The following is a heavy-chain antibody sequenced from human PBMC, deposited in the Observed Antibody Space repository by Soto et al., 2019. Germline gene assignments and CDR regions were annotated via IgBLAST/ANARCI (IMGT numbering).Heavy chain of an antibody. CDR2: ISYDGSNK. CDR1: GFTFSSYG. Sequence: QAGGSLRLSCAASGFTFSSYGMHWVRQAPGKGLEWVAVISYDGSNKYYADSVKGRFTISRDNSKNTLYLQMNSLRAEDTAVYYCAKTPPPTTVRYYYMDVWGKGTTVTVSS. D-gene: IGHD4-17*01. J-gene: IGHJ6*03. CDR3: AKTPPPTTVRYYYMDV. V-gene: IGHV3-30*18.